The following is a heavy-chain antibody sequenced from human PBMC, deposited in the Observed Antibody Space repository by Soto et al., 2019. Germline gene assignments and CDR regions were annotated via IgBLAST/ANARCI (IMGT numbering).Heavy chain of an antibody. V-gene: IGHV1-18*01. CDR2: ISAYNGNT. Sequence: VASVKVSCKASGYTFTSYGISWVRQAPGQGLEWMGWISAYNGNTNYAQKLQGRVTMTTDTSTSTAYMELRSLRSDDTAVYYCARDWRYYDSSGYYDYWGQGTLVTVSS. CDR3: ARDWRYYDSSGYYDY. J-gene: IGHJ4*02. D-gene: IGHD3-22*01. CDR1: GYTFTSYG.